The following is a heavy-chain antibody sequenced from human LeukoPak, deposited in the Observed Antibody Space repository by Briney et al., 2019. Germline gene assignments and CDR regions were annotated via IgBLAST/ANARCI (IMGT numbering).Heavy chain of an antibody. Sequence: GGSLRLSCAASGFTFSSYAMTWVRQAPGRGLEWFSSITSNSATTHYTDSVKGRFTISRDNSKNTLYLQMNSLRVGDTAMYYCAKDPNGDYVGAFDFWGQGTMVTVSS. D-gene: IGHD4-17*01. CDR1: GFTFSSYA. CDR2: ITSNSATT. V-gene: IGHV3-23*01. CDR3: AKDPNGDYVGAFDF. J-gene: IGHJ3*01.